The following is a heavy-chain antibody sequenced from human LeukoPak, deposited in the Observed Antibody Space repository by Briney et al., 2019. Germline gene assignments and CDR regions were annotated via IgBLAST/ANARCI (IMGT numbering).Heavy chain of an antibody. CDR1: GGSISNGDYY. V-gene: IGHV4-30-4*02. CDR2: IYCTGST. Sequence: PSETLSLTCSVSGGSISNGDYYWSWIRQPPGKGLEWIGYIYCTGSTYYNPSLSSQVTMSGYTSKNQLSLRLMSVTAADTAVYYCARARADYYDSSGHYFGYFDLWGRGTLVTVSS. CDR3: ARARADYYDSSGHYFGYFDL. D-gene: IGHD3-22*01. J-gene: IGHJ4*01.